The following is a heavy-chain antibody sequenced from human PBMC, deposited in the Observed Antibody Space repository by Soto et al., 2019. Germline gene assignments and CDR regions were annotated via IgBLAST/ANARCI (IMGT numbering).Heavy chain of an antibody. V-gene: IGHV3-23*01. CDR2: ISGGGGGT. CDR3: AKEASSTSSSMDV. J-gene: IGHJ6*02. D-gene: IGHD2-2*01. Sequence: PGGSLRLSCAASGFTFSSYAMSWVRQAPGKGLEWVSGISGGGGGTYYADSVKGRFTISRDNSKNTLFLQMNSLRAEDTAVYYCAKEASSTSSSMDVWGQGTSVTVSS. CDR1: GFTFSSYA.